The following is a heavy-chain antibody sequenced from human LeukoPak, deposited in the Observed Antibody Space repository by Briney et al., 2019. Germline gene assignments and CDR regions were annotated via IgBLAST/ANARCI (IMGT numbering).Heavy chain of an antibody. CDR3: ARGATRYYYYYYMDV. V-gene: IGHV4-59*01. J-gene: IGHJ6*03. D-gene: IGHD5-24*01. CDR2: IYYSGST. Sequence: SETLSLTCTVSGGSISSYYWSWIRQPPGKGLEWIGYIYYSGSTNYNPSLKSRVTISVDTSKNQFSLKLSSLTAADTAVYYCARGATRYYYYYYMDVWGKGTTVTVSS. CDR1: GGSISSYY.